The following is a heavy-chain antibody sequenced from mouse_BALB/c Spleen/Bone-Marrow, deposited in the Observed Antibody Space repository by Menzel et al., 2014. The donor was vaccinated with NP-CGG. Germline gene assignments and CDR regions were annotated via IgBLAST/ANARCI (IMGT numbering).Heavy chain of an antibody. CDR2: INPSNGRT. J-gene: IGHJ4*01. CDR1: GYTFTSYW. CDR3: AREGNYYGSIAMDY. Sequence: QVQLQQSGAELVKPGASVKLSCKASGYTFTSYWMHWVKQRPGQGLEWIGEINPSNGRTNYNEKFKSKATLTVDKSSSTAYMQLSSLTSVDSAVYYCAREGNYYGSIAMDYWGQGTSVTVSS. V-gene: IGHV1S81*02. D-gene: IGHD1-1*01.